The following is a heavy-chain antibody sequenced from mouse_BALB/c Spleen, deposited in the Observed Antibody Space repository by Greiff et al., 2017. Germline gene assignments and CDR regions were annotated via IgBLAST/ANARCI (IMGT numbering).Heavy chain of an antibody. Sequence: EVQRVESGPELVKPGASVKISCKASGYTFTDYNMHWVKQSHGKSLEWIGYIYPYNGGTGYNQKFKSKATLTVDNSSSTAYMELRSLTSEDSAVYYCARERNYGNPFDYWGQGTTLTVSS. V-gene: IGHV1S29*02. J-gene: IGHJ2*01. CDR1: GYTFTDYN. D-gene: IGHD2-1*01. CDR3: ARERNYGNPFDY. CDR2: IYPYNGGT.